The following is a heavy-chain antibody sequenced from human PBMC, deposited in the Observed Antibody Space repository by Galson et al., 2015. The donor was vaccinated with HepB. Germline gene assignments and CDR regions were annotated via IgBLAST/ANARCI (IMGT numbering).Heavy chain of an antibody. Sequence: SLRLSCAAPGFTFSSAWMSWVRQSPGKGLEWLGLIKGGGGTTAYSAPVKDRFTISRDDSKITVYLQMNGLQTEDTAIYYCAADTPGYGGGEFEYWGQGILVTVSS. CDR2: IKGGGGTT. D-gene: IGHD2-21*01. J-gene: IGHJ4*02. V-gene: IGHV3-15*01. CDR3: AADTPGYGGGEFEY. CDR1: GFTFSSAW.